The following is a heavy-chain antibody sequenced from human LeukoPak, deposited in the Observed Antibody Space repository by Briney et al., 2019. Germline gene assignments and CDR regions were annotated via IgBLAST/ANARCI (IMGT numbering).Heavy chain of an antibody. CDR1: GGSISSSSYN. V-gene: IGHV4-39*01. CDR2: IFYSGST. CDR3: ARGHFGGPYCSGATCFKNWFDP. J-gene: IGHJ5*02. Sequence: SETLSLTCTVSGGSISSSSYNWGWIRQPPGKGLEWIRRIFYSGSTYYSPSRKCRATISVDTSMNQFSLKLSSVTAADTAVYYCARGHFGGPYCSGATCFKNWFDPWGQGTLVTVSS. D-gene: IGHD2-15*01.